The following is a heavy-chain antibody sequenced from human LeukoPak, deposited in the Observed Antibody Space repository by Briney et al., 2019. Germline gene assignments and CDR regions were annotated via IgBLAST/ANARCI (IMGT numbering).Heavy chain of an antibody. V-gene: IGHV1-2*02. CDR1: GYTFTGYY. Sequence: ASVKVSCTASGYTFTGYYMHWVRQAPGQGLEWMGWINPNSGGTSYAQKFQGRVTMTRDTSISTAYMELSRLRSDDTAVYYCARGHCSSTSCYMFDYWGQGTLVTVSS. D-gene: IGHD2-2*02. CDR2: INPNSGGT. CDR3: ARGHCSSTSCYMFDY. J-gene: IGHJ4*02.